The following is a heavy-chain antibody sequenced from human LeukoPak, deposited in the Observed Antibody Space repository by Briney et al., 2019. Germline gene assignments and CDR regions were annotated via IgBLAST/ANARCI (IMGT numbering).Heavy chain of an antibody. CDR1: GGSISSSSYY. J-gene: IGHJ5*02. Sequence: PSETLSLTCTVSGGSISSSSYYWGWLRQPPGKGLEWIASVYYSGTTYYNPSLKSRVTISVDTSKNQFSLKLSSVTAADTAVYYCARHHTENWFDPWGQGTLVTVSS. CDR3: ARHHTENWFDP. D-gene: IGHD1-14*01. V-gene: IGHV4-39*01. CDR2: VYYSGTT.